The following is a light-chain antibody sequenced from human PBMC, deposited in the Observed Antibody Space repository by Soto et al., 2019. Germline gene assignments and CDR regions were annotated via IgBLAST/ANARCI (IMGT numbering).Light chain of an antibody. J-gene: IGKJ1*01. CDR1: QTISSW. V-gene: IGKV1-5*03. CDR2: KAS. Sequence: DIQITQSPSTLSGSVGARVTITCRASQTISSWLAWYQQKPGKAPKLLIYKASTLKSGVPSRFSGSGSGTEFTLTISSLQPDDFATYYCQQYNRYFKSFGQGTKVDIK. CDR3: QQYNRYFKS.